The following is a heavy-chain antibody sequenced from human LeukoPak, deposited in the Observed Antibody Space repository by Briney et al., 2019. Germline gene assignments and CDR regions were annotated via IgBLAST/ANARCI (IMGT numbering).Heavy chain of an antibody. V-gene: IGHV4-59*01. J-gene: IGHJ4*02. Sequence: SETLSLTWSVSGGSIISYYGSWIRQPPGRGLEWIGYIYNSGSTKYTPSLQSRVTISVDTSKNQSSLKLSSVTAADTAVYYCARVPAYPSHSFDYWGQGTLVTVSS. CDR2: IYNSGST. CDR1: GGSIISYY. CDR3: ARVPAYPSHSFDY.